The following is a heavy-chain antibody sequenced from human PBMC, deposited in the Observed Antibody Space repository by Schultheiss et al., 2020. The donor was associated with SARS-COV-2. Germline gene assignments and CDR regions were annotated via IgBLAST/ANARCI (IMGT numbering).Heavy chain of an antibody. V-gene: IGHV3-21*01. Sequence: GGSLRLSCAASGFTFSSYSMNWVRQAPGKGLEWVSSISSSSSYIYYADSVKGRFTISRDNAKNSLYLQMNSLRAEDTAVYYCATSPSGYSSSWAYWGQGTLVTVSS. CDR3: ATSPSGYSSSWAY. J-gene: IGHJ4*02. CDR1: GFTFSSYS. D-gene: IGHD6-13*01. CDR2: ISSSSSYI.